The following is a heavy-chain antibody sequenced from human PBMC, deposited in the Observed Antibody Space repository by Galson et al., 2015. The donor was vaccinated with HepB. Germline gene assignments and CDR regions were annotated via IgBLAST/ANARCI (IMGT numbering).Heavy chain of an antibody. D-gene: IGHD3-22*01. CDR3: ARPLYYYDTTGGGY. CDR2: INPNSGGI. Sequence: SVKDSCKASGYTFTGYYMHWVRQAPGQGLEWIGRINPNSGGINYAQKFQGRVTMTRDTSISTAYMELSRLRSDDTAVYYCARPLYYYDTTGGGYWGQGTLVTVSS. J-gene: IGHJ4*02. CDR1: GYTFTGYY. V-gene: IGHV1-2*06.